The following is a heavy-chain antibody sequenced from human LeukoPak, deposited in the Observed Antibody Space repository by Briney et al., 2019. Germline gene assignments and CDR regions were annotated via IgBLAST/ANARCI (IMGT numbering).Heavy chain of an antibody. CDR2: IYTSGST. J-gene: IGHJ4*02. Sequence: SETLSLTCTVSGGSISSYYWSWIRQPPGKGLEWIGYIYTSGSTNYNPSLKSRVTISVDTSKNQFSLKLSYVTAADTAVYYCARVSYYYDSSGSKNAVYYFDYWGQGTLVTVSS. V-gene: IGHV4-4*09. D-gene: IGHD3-22*01. CDR1: GGSISSYY. CDR3: ARVSYYYDSSGSKNAVYYFDY.